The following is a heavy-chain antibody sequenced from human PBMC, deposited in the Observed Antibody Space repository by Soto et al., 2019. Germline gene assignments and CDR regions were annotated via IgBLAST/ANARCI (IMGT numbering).Heavy chain of an antibody. D-gene: IGHD6-13*01. CDR3: ARRVAMSSVVAAGTFFFDY. V-gene: IGHV4-39*01. J-gene: IGHJ4*02. CDR1: GGSISSSSYY. CDR2: IYYSGST. Sequence: QLQLQESGPGLVKPSETLSLTCTVSGGSISSSSYYWGWIRQPPGKGLEWIGSIYYSGSTYYNPSLKSRAPISVDTSENQFSLRVSSVTAADTAVYYCARRVAMSSVVAAGTFFFDYWGQGTLVTVSS.